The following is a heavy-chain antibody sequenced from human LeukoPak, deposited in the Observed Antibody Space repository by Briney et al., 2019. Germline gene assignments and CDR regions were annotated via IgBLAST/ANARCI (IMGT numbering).Heavy chain of an antibody. Sequence: ASVKVSCKASGYTFTSYGISWVRQAPGQGLEWMGWISAYNGNTNYAQKLQGRVTMTTDTSTSTAYMELRSLRSDDTAVYYCARDWWKSIQYYYGSGSYYNANDYWGQGTLVTVSS. J-gene: IGHJ4*02. CDR1: GYTFTSYG. V-gene: IGHV1-18*01. D-gene: IGHD3-10*01. CDR2: ISAYNGNT. CDR3: ARDWWKSIQYYYGSGSYYNANDY.